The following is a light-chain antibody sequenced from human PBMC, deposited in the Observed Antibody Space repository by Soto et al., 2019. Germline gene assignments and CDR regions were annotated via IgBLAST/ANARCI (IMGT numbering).Light chain of an antibody. CDR3: QQHSNRLT. CDR2: DAS. CDR1: QSVDSY. V-gene: IGKV3-11*01. Sequence: EIVLTQSPRTLSLSPGERATLSCRTSQSVDSYLAWYQQKPGQAPRLLIVDASNRATGIPARFSGSGSGTDFTLTISSLEPEDFAVYYCQQHSNRLTFGGGTKVEIK. J-gene: IGKJ4*01.